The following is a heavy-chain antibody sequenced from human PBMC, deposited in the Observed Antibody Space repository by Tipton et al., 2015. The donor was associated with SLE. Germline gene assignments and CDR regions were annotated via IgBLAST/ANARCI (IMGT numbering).Heavy chain of an antibody. Sequence: TLSLTCAVYGGSFSGYYWSWIRQPPGKGLEWIGEINHSGSTNYTPSLKSRVTISVDTSKNQFSLKLSSVTAADTAVYYCARHVGCSGGSCLDAFDIWGQGTMVTVSS. CDR3: ARHVGCSGGSCLDAFDI. CDR1: GGSFSGYY. D-gene: IGHD2-15*01. V-gene: IGHV4-34*01. CDR2: INHSGST. J-gene: IGHJ3*02.